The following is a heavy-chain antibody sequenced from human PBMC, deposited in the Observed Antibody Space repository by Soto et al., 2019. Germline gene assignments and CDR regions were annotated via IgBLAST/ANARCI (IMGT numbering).Heavy chain of an antibody. CDR2: ISSSSYI. D-gene: IGHD2-8*01. Sequence: GGSLRLSCAASGFTFSSYSMNWVRQAPGKGLEWVSSISSSSYIYYADSVKGRFTISRDNAKNSLYLQMNSLRAEDTAVYYCAREGGHQDIVLMVYESYYYYGMDVWGQGTTVTVSS. CDR3: AREGGHQDIVLMVYESYYYYGMDV. V-gene: IGHV3-21*01. J-gene: IGHJ6*02. CDR1: GFTFSSYS.